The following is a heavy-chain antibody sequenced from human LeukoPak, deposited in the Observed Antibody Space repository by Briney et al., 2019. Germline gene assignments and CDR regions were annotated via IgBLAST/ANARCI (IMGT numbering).Heavy chain of an antibody. J-gene: IGHJ3*02. CDR1: GFTFSSYG. D-gene: IGHD4-17*01. CDR2: ISYDGSNK. V-gene: IGHV3-30*18. Sequence: GGFLRLSCAASGFTFSSYGMHWVRQAPGKGLEWVAVISYDGSNKYYADSVKGRFTISRDNSKNTLYLQMNSLRAEDTAVYYCAKGTDYGDYGRPSIRDDAFDIWGQGTMVTVSS. CDR3: AKGTDYGDYGRPSIRDDAFDI.